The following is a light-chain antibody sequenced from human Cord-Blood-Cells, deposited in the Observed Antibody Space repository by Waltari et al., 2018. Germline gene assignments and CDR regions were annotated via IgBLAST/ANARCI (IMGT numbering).Light chain of an antibody. CDR1: SSDVGSYNL. V-gene: IGLV2-23*02. CDR3: CSYAGSSTFDWV. Sequence: QSALTQPASVSGSPGQSITISCTGTSSDVGSYNLVSWYQQHPGKSPKLMIYEVSKRPSGFSNRFAGSKSDNTVSLTISGLQAEDEADYYCCSYAGSSTFDWVFGGGTKLTVL. CDR2: EVS. J-gene: IGLJ3*02.